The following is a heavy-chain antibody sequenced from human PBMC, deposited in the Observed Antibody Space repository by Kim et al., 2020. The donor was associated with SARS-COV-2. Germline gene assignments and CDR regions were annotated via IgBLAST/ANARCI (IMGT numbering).Heavy chain of an antibody. CDR1: GGTFSSYA. J-gene: IGHJ1*01. V-gene: IGHV1-69*13. CDR2: IIPIFGTE. Sequence: SVKVSCKASGGTFSSYAISWVRQAPGQGLEWMGGIIPIFGTENYAQKFQGRVTITADESTSTAYMELSSLRSEDTAVYYCARDSLDTVTTSSFGAEYFQHWGQGTLVTVSS. CDR3: ARDSLDTVTTSSFGAEYFQH. D-gene: IGHD4-17*01.